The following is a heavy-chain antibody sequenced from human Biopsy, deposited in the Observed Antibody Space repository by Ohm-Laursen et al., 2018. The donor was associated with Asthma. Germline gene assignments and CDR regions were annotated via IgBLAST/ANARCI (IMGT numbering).Heavy chain of an antibody. J-gene: IGHJ6*02. V-gene: IGHV4-39*01. D-gene: IGHD6-13*01. CDR2: IYYSGTT. Sequence: SETLSLTCSLSSGSGGYMRSGNYYWGWIRQPPGKGLEWIGSIYYSGTTYYNPSLESRVTVSADTSKNQFSLKLTSVTAADTAVYYCVRGSSSWHRGPFHNYYGLDVWGQGTTATVSS. CDR1: SGSGGYMRSGNYY. CDR3: VRGSSSWHRGPFHNYYGLDV.